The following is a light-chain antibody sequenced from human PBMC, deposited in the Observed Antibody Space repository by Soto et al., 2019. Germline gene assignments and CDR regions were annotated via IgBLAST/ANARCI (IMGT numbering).Light chain of an antibody. J-gene: IGKJ5*01. CDR3: QQYYSTPLS. Sequence: DIVMTQSPDSLAVSLGERATINCKSSQSVLCSSNNKNYLAWYQQKPGQPPKLLIYWASTRESGVPDRFSGSGSGTDFTLTISSLQAEDVAVYYCQQYYSTPLSFGQGTRPEIK. CDR2: WAS. V-gene: IGKV4-1*01. CDR1: QSVLCSSNNKNY.